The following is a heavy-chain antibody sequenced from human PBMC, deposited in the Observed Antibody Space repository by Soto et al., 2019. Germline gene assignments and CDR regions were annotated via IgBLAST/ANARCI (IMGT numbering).Heavy chain of an antibody. CDR1: GFTVSSYW. V-gene: IGHV3-74*01. J-gene: IGHJ6*02. Sequence: EVQLVESGGGLVQPGGSLRLSCAAPGFTVSSYWMHWVRQAPGKGLVWVSRINSDGSSTSYADSVKGRFTISRDNAKNTLYLQMNSLRAEDTAVYYCASLQNSLEYYYYGMDVWGQGTTVTVSS. CDR3: ASLQNSLEYYYYGMDV. D-gene: IGHD4-4*01. CDR2: INSDGSST.